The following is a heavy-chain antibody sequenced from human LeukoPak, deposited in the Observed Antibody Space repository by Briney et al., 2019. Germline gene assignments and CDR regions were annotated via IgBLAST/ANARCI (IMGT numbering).Heavy chain of an antibody. J-gene: IGHJ4*02. Sequence: PGRSLRLSCAASGFTFSSYAMHWVRQAPGKGLEWVAVISYDGSNKYYADSVKGRFTISRDNSKNTLYLQMNSLRAEDTAVYYCAREGYGGNLDYWGQGTLVTVSS. CDR3: AREGYGGNLDY. D-gene: IGHD4-23*01. V-gene: IGHV3-30-3*01. CDR1: GFTFSSYA. CDR2: ISYDGSNK.